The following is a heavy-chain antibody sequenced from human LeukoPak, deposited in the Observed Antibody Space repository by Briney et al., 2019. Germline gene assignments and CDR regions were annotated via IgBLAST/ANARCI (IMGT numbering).Heavy chain of an antibody. CDR3: ARAGSYSPYYYYYYMDV. J-gene: IGHJ6*03. CDR1: GGTLSSYA. CDR2: IIPIFGTA. Sequence: GASVKVSCKASGGTLSSYAIGWVRQAPGQGLEWMGGIIPIFGTANYAQKFQGRVTITTDESTSTAYMELSSLRSEDTAVYYCARAGSYSPYYYYYYMDVWGKGTTVTVSS. D-gene: IGHD1-26*01. V-gene: IGHV1-69*05.